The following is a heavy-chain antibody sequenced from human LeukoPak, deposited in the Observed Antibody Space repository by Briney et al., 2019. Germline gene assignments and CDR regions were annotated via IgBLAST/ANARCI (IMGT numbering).Heavy chain of an antibody. CDR1: GFTFSSYA. D-gene: IGHD2-21*02. CDR3: SLYLSRGVVTAMSFLAGDI. J-gene: IGHJ3*02. CDR2: ISGTGINT. V-gene: IGHV3-23*01. Sequence: PGGSLRLSCAASGFTFSSYAMNWVRQAPGKGLEWVSAISGTGINTYYADSVTGRFTISRDNSKNTLYLQMNSLRAEDTAVYCVSLYLSRGVVTAMSFLAGDICGEGTMVAVSS.